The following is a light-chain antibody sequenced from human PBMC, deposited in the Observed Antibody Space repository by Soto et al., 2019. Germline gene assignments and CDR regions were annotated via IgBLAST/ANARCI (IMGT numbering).Light chain of an antibody. CDR3: CSYAGRYTYV. J-gene: IGLJ1*01. CDR1: SSDGGGYNY. V-gene: IGLV2-11*02. Sequence: QSALTQPRSVSGSPGQSVTISCTGTSSDGGGYNYVSWYQQHPGKAPKLMIYDVSKRPSGVPDRFSGSKSGNTASLTISGLQAEDEADYYCCSYAGRYTYVFGTGTKLTVL. CDR2: DVS.